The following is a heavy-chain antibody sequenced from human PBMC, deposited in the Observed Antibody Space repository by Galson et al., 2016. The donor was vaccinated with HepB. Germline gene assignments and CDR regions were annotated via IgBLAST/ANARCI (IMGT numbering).Heavy chain of an antibody. Sequence: SLRLFCAASGFPFSTYGMHWVRQAPGKGLEWLAVIWDDGSHEEYAHSVKGRLTISRDNSKNTLYLQMSSLRVEDTAVYYCVRETNKPTVLVEGDSWGQGTLVTVSS. CDR3: VRETNKPTVLVEGDS. J-gene: IGHJ5*02. D-gene: IGHD2-8*02. CDR2: IWDDGSHE. V-gene: IGHV3-33*01. CDR1: GFPFSTYG.